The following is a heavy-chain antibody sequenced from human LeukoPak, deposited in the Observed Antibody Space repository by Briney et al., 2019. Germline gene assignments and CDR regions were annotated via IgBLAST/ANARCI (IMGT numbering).Heavy chain of an antibody. CDR2: IYTSGST. CDR3: ARVASSWAGFDC. Sequence: PSETVSLTCTVSGGSISSYYWSWIGQPAGKGLEWIGRIYTSGSTNYNPSLKSRVTMSVDTSKNQFSLKLSSVTAADTAVYYCARVASSWAGFDCWGQATVLTVSS. V-gene: IGHV4-4*07. D-gene: IGHD6-13*01. CDR1: GGSISSYY. J-gene: IGHJ4*02.